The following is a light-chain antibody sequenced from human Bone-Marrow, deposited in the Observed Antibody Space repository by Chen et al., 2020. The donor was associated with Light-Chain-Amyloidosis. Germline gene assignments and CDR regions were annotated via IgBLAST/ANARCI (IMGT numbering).Light chain of an antibody. CDR3: HSAESKGTDEVI. V-gene: IGLV3-25*02. Sequence: SYELTQPPSVSVSPGQTARITCSGDDLPTKYAYWYQKKPGQAPVLVIHRDTERPSGISNRCTGSRAGTTASGNISGGQSYEGDDYHCHSAESKGTDEVIVGGGAEQTGL. J-gene: IGLJ2*01. CDR2: RDT. CDR1: DLPTKY.